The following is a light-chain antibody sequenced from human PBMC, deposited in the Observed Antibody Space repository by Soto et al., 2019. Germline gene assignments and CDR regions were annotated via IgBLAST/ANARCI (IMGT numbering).Light chain of an antibody. V-gene: IGKV3-20*01. CDR1: QSVSSNF. CDR2: DAS. CDR3: QQYGYSWT. Sequence: EIVLTQSPGTLSLSPGERATLSCRASQSVSSNFLAWYQQKPGQAPRLLIYDASSRATGIPDRFRGSGCGTDFTLTISRLEPEDFAVYYCQQYGYSWTFGQGTKVEIK. J-gene: IGKJ1*01.